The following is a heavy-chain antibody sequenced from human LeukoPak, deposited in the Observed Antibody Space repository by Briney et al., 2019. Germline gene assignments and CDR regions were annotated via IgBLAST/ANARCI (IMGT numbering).Heavy chain of an antibody. J-gene: IGHJ4*02. CDR3: ARVPHFGVVIMVYFDY. D-gene: IGHD3-3*01. V-gene: IGHV3-21*01. CDR2: ISSSSSYI. Sequence: GGSLRLSCAASGFTLSSYSMNWDRQAPGKGLEWVSSISSSSSYIYYADSVKGRFTISRDNAKNSLYLQMNSLRAEDTAVYYCARVPHFGVVIMVYFDYWGQGTLVTVSS. CDR1: GFTLSSYS.